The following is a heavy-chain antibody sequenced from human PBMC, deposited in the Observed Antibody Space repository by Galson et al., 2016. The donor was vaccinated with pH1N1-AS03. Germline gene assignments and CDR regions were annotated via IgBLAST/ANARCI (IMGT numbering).Heavy chain of an antibody. CDR3: AKVGGEGYNWYFYGMDV. V-gene: IGHV1-69*06. CDR1: GGTFSSYA. Sequence: SVKVSCKASGGTFSSYAFTWVRQAPGQGLEWVGGLIPIFHTPNYAQKFQGRVTIIADKSTSTAYMELRSLRSDDTAVYYCAKVGGEGYNWYFYGMDVWGQGTTVTVSS. CDR2: LIPIFHTP. J-gene: IGHJ6*02. D-gene: IGHD5-24*01.